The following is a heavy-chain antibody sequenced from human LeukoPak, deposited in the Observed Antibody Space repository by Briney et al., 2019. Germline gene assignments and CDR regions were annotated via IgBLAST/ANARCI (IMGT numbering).Heavy chain of an antibody. CDR3: AKALTSGWYLDAFNI. CDR2: ISYDGSNK. CDR1: GFTFSSCG. J-gene: IGHJ3*02. V-gene: IGHV3-30*18. Sequence: GGSLRLSCAASGFTFSSCGMHWVRKAPGKGLEWVAVISYDGSNKYYADSVKGRFTISRDNSKNTLFLEMNSLRAEDTAVYYCAKALTSGWYLDAFNIWGQGTMVTVSS. D-gene: IGHD6-19*01.